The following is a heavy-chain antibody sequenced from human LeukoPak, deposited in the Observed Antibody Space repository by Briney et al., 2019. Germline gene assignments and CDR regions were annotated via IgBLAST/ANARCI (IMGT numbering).Heavy chain of an antibody. D-gene: IGHD3-16*02. CDR3: ARNMRYDYVWGSYRFALDY. J-gene: IGHJ4*02. CDR2: IWYDGSKK. V-gene: IGHV3-33*01. Sequence: GGSLRLSCAASGFTFSSYGMHWVRQAPGKGLEWGAVIWYDGSKKYYADSVKGRFTISRDNSKNTLYLQMNSLRAEDTAVYYCARNMRYDYVWGSYRFALDYWGQGTLVTVSS. CDR1: GFTFSSYG.